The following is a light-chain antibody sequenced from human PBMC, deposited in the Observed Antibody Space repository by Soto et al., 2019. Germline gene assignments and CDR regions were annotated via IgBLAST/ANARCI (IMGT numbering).Light chain of an antibody. Sequence: QSALTQPASGSGSPGQSIPISCTGTSRDVGSYNLVSWYQQHPGKASKLMIYEGSKRPSGVSNRFSGSKSGNTASLTISGLQAEDEADYYCCSYAGSSTPYVFGTGTKLTVL. V-gene: IGLV2-23*01. J-gene: IGLJ1*01. CDR1: SRDVGSYNL. CDR3: CSYAGSSTPYV. CDR2: EGS.